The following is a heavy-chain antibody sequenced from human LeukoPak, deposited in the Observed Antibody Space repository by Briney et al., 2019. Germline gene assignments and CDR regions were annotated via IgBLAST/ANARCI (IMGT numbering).Heavy chain of an antibody. D-gene: IGHD5-24*01. CDR2: ISGNGGRT. Sequence: PGGSLRLSCAASGFTFSSYAMSWVRQTLGKGLEWVSAISGNGGRTYYGDSVKGRFTISRDNSKNTLYLQMNSLRAEDTAVFYCAKVAEMGTILGKFDNWGQGTLVTVSS. CDR1: GFTFSSYA. CDR3: AKVAEMGTILGKFDN. J-gene: IGHJ4*02. V-gene: IGHV3-23*01.